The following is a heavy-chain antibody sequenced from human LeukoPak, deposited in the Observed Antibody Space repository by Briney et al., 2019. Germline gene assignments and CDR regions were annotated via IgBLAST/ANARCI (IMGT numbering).Heavy chain of an antibody. D-gene: IGHD6-13*01. CDR2: ISSSSSYI. Sequence: GGSLRLSCAASGFTFSSYSMNWVRQAPGKGLEWVSSISSSSSYIYYADSVKGRFTISRDNAKNSLYLQMNSLRAEDTALYYCARVYSSSWYLYMDVWGKGTTVTVSS. V-gene: IGHV3-21*04. CDR3: ARVYSSSWYLYMDV. J-gene: IGHJ6*04. CDR1: GFTFSSYS.